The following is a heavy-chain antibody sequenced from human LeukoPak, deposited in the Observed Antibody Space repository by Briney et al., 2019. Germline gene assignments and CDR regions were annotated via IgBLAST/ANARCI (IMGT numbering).Heavy chain of an antibody. V-gene: IGHV1-18*01. J-gene: IGHJ3*02. CDR1: GYTFTSYG. CDR2: ISAYNGNT. Sequence: GASVKVSCKASGYTFTSYGISWVRQAPGQGLEWMGWISAYNGNTNYAQKLQGRVTMTTDTSTSTAYMELRSLRSDDTAVYYCARDPNSSSWGPDAFDIWGQGTMVTVSS. D-gene: IGHD6-13*01. CDR3: ARDPNSSSWGPDAFDI.